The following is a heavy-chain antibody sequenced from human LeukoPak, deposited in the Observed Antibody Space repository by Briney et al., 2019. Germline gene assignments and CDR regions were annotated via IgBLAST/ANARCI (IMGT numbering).Heavy chain of an antibody. V-gene: IGHV3-33*01. CDR2: IWYDGSSK. D-gene: IGHD3-22*01. CDR3: ARAGYYDSSGTGYY. Sequence: GGSLRLSCAAPGFTFSSYGMHWVRQAPGKGLEWVAVIWYDGSSKYYADSVKGRFTISRDNSKNTLYLQMNSLRAEDTAVYYCARAGYYDSSGTGYYWGQGTLVTVSS. CDR1: GFTFSSYG. J-gene: IGHJ4*02.